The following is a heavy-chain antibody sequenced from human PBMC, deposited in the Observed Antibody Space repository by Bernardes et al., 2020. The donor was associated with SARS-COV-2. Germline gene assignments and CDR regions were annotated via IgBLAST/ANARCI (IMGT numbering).Heavy chain of an antibody. J-gene: IGHJ4*01. V-gene: IGHV3-9*01. D-gene: IGHD3-10*01. Sequence: GGSLRLSRVASGLRFDDFAMHWVRQAPGKGLEWVSAISRNSVDIEYGDSVTGRFTISRDNAKNSLYLQMNSLRVEDTALYYCATAITMTQGVLNNWGRGTRVTVSS. CDR3: ATAITMTQGVLNN. CDR1: GLRFDDFA. CDR2: ISRNSVDI.